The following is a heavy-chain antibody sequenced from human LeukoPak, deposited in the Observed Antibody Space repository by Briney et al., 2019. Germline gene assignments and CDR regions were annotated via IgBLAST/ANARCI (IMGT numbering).Heavy chain of an antibody. CDR1: GGSISSSSYY. D-gene: IGHD2-21*02. Sequence: PSETLSLTCTVSGGSISSSSYYWGWIRQPPGKGLEWIGSIYYSGSTYYNPSLKSRVTISVDTSKNQFSLKLSSVTAADTAVYCCARGIVVVTAIPDYYYGMDVWGQGTTVTVSS. CDR3: ARGIVVVTAIPDYYYGMDV. J-gene: IGHJ6*02. CDR2: IYYSGST. V-gene: IGHV4-39*07.